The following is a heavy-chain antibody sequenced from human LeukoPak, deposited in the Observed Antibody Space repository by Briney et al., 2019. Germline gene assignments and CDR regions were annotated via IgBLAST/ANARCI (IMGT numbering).Heavy chain of an antibody. CDR3: AKVGFWFGDLDP. V-gene: IGHV3-30*18. CDR2: ISYDGSNK. Sequence: PGGSLRLSCAASGFTFSSYGMHWVRQAPGKGLEWVAVISYDGSNKYYADSVKGRFTISRDNSKNTLYLQMNSLRAEDTAVYYCAKVGFWFGDLDPWGQGTLVTVSS. CDR1: GFTFSSYG. J-gene: IGHJ5*02. D-gene: IGHD3-10*01.